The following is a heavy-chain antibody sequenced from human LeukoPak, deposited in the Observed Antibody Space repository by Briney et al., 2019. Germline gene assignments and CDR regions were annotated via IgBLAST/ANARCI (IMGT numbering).Heavy chain of an antibody. CDR1: GFTFSSYG. CDR3: AKEEYDILTGYPTFDY. V-gene: IGHV3-30*18. J-gene: IGHJ4*02. CDR2: ISYDGSNK. D-gene: IGHD3-9*01. Sequence: GGSLRLSCAASGFTFSSYGMHWVRQAPGRGLEWVAVISYDGSNKYYADSVKGRFTISRDNSKSTLYLQMNSLRAEDTAVYYCAKEEYDILTGYPTFDYWGQGTLVTVSS.